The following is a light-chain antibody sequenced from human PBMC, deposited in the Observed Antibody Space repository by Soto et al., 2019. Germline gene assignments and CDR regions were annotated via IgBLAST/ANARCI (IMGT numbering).Light chain of an antibody. Sequence: DIQMTQSPASLSASVGDRVTVTCRASRNIGTYLNWYQQQPGKAPKLLIYAASTLQSGVPSRFSGSGSGTDFTLTISSLQPEDFATYYCQQSSGIPYTVGQGTKAEIK. CDR2: AAS. V-gene: IGKV1-39*01. CDR3: QQSSGIPYT. CDR1: RNIGTY. J-gene: IGKJ2*01.